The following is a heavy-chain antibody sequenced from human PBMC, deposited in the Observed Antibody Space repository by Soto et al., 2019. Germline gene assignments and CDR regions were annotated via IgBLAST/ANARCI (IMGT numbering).Heavy chain of an antibody. CDR3: ARDRRDSSGWYGHY. D-gene: IGHD6-19*01. V-gene: IGHV1-3*05. Sequence: QVQLVQSGAEEKKPGASVKVSCKASGYTFTSYAMHWVRQAPGQRLEWMGWINAGNGNTKYSQKFQGRVTITRDTXASTAYMELSSLRSEDTAVYYCARDRRDSSGWYGHYWGQGTLVTVSS. CDR1: GYTFTSYA. CDR2: INAGNGNT. J-gene: IGHJ4*02.